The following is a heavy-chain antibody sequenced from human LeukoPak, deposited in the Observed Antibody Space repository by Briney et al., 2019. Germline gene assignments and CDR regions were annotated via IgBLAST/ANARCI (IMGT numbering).Heavy chain of an antibody. CDR1: GGSFSGYY. V-gene: IGHV4-34*01. CDR3: ARLAYCGGDCYSHFQH. D-gene: IGHD2-21*02. CDR2: INHSGST. J-gene: IGHJ1*01. Sequence: PSETLSLTCAVYGGSFSGYYWSWIRQPPGKGLEWIGEINHSGSTNYNPSLKSRVTISVDTSKNQFSLKLSSVTAADTAVYYCARLAYCGGDCYSHFQHWGQGTLVTVSS.